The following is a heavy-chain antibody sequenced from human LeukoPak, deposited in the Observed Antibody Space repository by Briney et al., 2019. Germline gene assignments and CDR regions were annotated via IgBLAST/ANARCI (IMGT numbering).Heavy chain of an antibody. Sequence: SSETLSLTCTVSGGSISSGSYYWSWIRQPAGKGLEWIGRIYTSGSTNYNPSLKSRVSISVDTSKNQFSLKLSSVTAADTAAYYCAREGWVVAAGYYYYMDVRGKGTTVTVSS. D-gene: IGHD2-15*01. CDR1: GGSISSGSYY. J-gene: IGHJ6*03. V-gene: IGHV4-61*02. CDR3: AREGWVVAAGYYYYMDV. CDR2: IYTSGST.